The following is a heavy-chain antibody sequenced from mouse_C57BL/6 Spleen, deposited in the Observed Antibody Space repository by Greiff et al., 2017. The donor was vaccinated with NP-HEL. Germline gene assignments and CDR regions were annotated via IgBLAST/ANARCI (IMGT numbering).Heavy chain of an antibody. CDR1: GYTFTSYG. CDR3: ARKEDPYYSNYVYAMDY. D-gene: IGHD2-5*01. Sequence: QVQLQQSGAELARPGASVKLSCKASGYTFTSYGISWVKQRTGQGLEWIGEIYPRSGNTYYNEKFTGKATLTADKSSSTAYMELRSLTSEDSAVYFCARKEDPYYSNYVYAMDYWGQGTSVTVSS. J-gene: IGHJ4*01. V-gene: IGHV1-81*01. CDR2: IYPRSGNT.